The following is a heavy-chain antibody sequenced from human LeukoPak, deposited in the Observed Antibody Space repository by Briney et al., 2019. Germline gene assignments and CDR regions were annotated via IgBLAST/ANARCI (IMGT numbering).Heavy chain of an antibody. D-gene: IGHD3-3*01. J-gene: IGHJ4*02. CDR2: ISSSSSYI. CDR3: ARDLDYDFWSGMN. V-gene: IGHV3-21*01. CDR1: GFTFSSYS. Sequence: GGSLRLSCAASGFTFSSYSVNWVRQAPGKGLEWVSSISSSSSYIYYADSVKGRFTISRDNAKNSLYLQMNSLRAEDTAVYYCARDLDYDFWSGMNWGQGTLVSVSS.